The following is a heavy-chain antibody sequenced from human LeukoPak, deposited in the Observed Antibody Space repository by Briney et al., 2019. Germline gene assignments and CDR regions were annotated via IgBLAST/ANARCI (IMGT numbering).Heavy chain of an antibody. J-gene: IGHJ4*02. Sequence: EASVKVSCKASGYTFTGYYMHWVRQAPGQGIEWMGWINPNSGGTNYAQKFQGRVTMTRDTSISTAYMELTRLRSDDTAVYYCARDNGDYWFDYWGQGTLVTVSS. CDR2: INPNSGGT. CDR1: GYTFTGYY. D-gene: IGHD4-17*01. CDR3: ARDNGDYWFDY. V-gene: IGHV1-2*02.